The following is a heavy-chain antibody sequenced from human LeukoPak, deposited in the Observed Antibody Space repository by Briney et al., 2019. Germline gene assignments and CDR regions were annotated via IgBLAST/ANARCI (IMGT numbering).Heavy chain of an antibody. J-gene: IGHJ4*02. D-gene: IGHD3-3*01. Sequence: GGSLRLSCAASGFTFSSYAMHWVRQAPGKGLEWVSSISGSSNYIFHIRSVRGRFTIARDNAKNSVYLEMNSLRAEDTAVCYCVRDHGVTTGSPGYWGQGTLVIVSS. CDR3: VRDHGVTTGSPGY. CDR2: ISGSSNYI. V-gene: IGHV3-21*01. CDR1: GFTFSSYA.